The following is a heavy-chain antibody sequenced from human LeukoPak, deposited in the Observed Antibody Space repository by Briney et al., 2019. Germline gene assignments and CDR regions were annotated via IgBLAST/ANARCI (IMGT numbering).Heavy chain of an antibody. V-gene: IGHV4-59*12. J-gene: IGHJ4*02. Sequence: SETLSLTCTVTGGSISSYYWSWIRQPPGKGLEWIGYIYYSGSTNYNPSLKSRVTISVDTSKNQFSLRLSSVTAADTAVYYCARAPDYYWGQGTLVTVSS. D-gene: IGHD2-21*02. CDR3: ARAPDYY. CDR2: IYYSGST. CDR1: GGSISSYY.